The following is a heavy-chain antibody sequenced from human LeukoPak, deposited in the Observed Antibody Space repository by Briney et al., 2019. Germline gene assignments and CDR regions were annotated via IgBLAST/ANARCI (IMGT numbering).Heavy chain of an antibody. CDR1: GYTFTDYY. Sequence: GATVKISCKASGYTFTDYYMHWVQQAPGKGLEWMGRVDPEDGETIYAEKFQGRVTITADTSTDTAYMELSSLRSEDTAVYYCATERCSSTSCLPEDYWGQGTLVTVSS. CDR3: ATERCSSTSCLPEDY. CDR2: VDPEDGET. D-gene: IGHD2-2*01. V-gene: IGHV1-69-2*01. J-gene: IGHJ4*02.